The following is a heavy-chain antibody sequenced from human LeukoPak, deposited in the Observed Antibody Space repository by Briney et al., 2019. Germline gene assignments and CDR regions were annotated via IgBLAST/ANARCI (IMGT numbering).Heavy chain of an antibody. V-gene: IGHV3-23*01. J-gene: IGHJ4*02. Sequence: GGTLRLSRAASGFTFSSYAMSWVRQAPGKGLEWVSAINDSGGSTYYADSVKGRFTISRDNSKNTLYLQMNSLRAEDTAVYYCAKPAISSRGWYYDYWGQGTLVTVSS. CDR3: AKPAISSRGWYYDY. CDR2: INDSGGST. CDR1: GFTFSSYA. D-gene: IGHD6-19*01.